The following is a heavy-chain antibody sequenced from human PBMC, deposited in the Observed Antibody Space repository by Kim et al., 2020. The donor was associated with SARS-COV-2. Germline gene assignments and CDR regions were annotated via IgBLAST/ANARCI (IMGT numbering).Heavy chain of an antibody. D-gene: IGHD2-15*01. V-gene: IGHV3-53*01. Sequence: YAATAKARFNSARENSNNTLYLKMTSLRAEDTAVYYCARDLHIVGGMDVWGQGTTVTVS. J-gene: IGHJ6*02. CDR3: ARDLHIVGGMDV.